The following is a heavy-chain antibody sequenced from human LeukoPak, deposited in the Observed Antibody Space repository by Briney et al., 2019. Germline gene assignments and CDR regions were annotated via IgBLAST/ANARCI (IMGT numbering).Heavy chain of an antibody. J-gene: IGHJ4*02. V-gene: IGHV4-59*08. CDR1: GDSISSYY. D-gene: IGHD4-17*01. Sequence: PSETLSLTCTFSGDSISSYYWSWIRQPPGKGLEWMGYINYSGNTNYNPSLESRVTMSVDTPKNQFSLTLMSVTAADTAVYYCARLCQVTTGTKFEYWGEGVLLSVSS. CDR2: INYSGNT. CDR3: ARLCQVTTGTKFEY.